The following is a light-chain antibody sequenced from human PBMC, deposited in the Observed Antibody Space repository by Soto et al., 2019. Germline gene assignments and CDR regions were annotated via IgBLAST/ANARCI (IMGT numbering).Light chain of an antibody. CDR2: GAS. CDR1: QSIRHY. J-gene: IGKJ1*01. CDR3: QHHNSYSQT. V-gene: IGKV1-5*01. Sequence: DIQMTQSPPTLSASVGDRVTITCRASQSIRHYLAWYQQTPGKAPKLLIYGASTLQSGVPSRFIGSGSGTEFTLTISSLQPDDFGTYFCQHHNSYSQTFGQGTKVEIK.